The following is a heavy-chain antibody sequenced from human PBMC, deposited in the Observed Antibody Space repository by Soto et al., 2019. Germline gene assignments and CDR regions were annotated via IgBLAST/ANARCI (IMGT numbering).Heavy chain of an antibody. Sequence: QVQLVESGGGVVQPGRSLRLSCAASGFIFSAYTMHWVRQPPGKGLEWVAVISYDGKNDYYTDPVKGRFTVSRDNAKSTLYLQMNSLKFEDTAVYYCARDGYRGRSDGVDLWGQGTMVTVSS. CDR3: ARDGYRGRSDGVDL. J-gene: IGHJ3*01. CDR1: GFIFSAYT. CDR2: ISYDGKND. D-gene: IGHD1-26*01. V-gene: IGHV3-30*04.